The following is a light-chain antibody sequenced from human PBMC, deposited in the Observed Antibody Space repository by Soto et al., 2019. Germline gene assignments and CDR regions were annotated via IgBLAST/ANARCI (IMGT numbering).Light chain of an antibody. V-gene: IGLV2-14*01. J-gene: IGLJ1*01. CDR3: SSYTTGSTLV. CDR1: SSDVGFYDY. Sequence: QSVLTQPASVSGSPGQSITISCTGTSSDVGFYDYVSWYQQHPGKTPKFLIYDVSNRPSGVSDRVSGSKSGNTASLNISGLQAEDEADYYCSSYTTGSTLVFGTGTKLTVL. CDR2: DVS.